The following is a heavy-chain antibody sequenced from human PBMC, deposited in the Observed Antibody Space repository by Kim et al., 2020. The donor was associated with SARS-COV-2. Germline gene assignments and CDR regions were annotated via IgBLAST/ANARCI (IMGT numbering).Heavy chain of an antibody. J-gene: IGHJ3*02. V-gene: IGHV4-4*02. D-gene: IGHD3-22*01. Sequence: SETLSLTCAVSGGSISSSNWWSWVRQPPGKGLEWIGEIYHSGSTNYNPSLKSRVTISVDKSKNQFSLKLSSVTAADTAVYYCARQLPITMIVVVITKNAFDIWGQGTMVTVSS. CDR2: IYHSGST. CDR3: ARQLPITMIVVVITKNAFDI. CDR1: GGSISSSNW.